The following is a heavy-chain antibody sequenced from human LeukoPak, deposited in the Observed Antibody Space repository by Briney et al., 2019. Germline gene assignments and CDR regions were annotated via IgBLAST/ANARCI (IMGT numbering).Heavy chain of an antibody. Sequence: ASVKVSCKASGYTFTSYHINWVRQATGQGLEWMGWVNLNSGHTGYAQKFQGRVTMTRNTSISTAYMELSSLRSEDTAVYYCARGAPGSYCSGGSCHYFDYWGQGTLVSVSS. J-gene: IGHJ4*02. CDR2: VNLNSGHT. CDR1: GYTFTSYH. CDR3: ARGAPGSYCSGGSCHYFDY. D-gene: IGHD2-15*01. V-gene: IGHV1-8*01.